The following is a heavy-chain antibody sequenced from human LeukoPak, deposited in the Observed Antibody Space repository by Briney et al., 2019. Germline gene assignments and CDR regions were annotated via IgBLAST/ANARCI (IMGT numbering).Heavy chain of an antibody. CDR1: GYSFTRYW. CDR3: ARWKDYDSSGFWAFDI. CDR2: IYPGDSDT. D-gene: IGHD3-22*01. V-gene: IGHV5-51*01. J-gene: IGHJ3*02. Sequence: GESLKISFKGSGYSFTRYWIGWVRQMPGKGLEWMGIIYPGDSDTRYSPSFQGQVTISADKSISTAYLQWSSLKASDTAMYYCARWKDYDSSGFWAFDIWGQGTMVTVSS.